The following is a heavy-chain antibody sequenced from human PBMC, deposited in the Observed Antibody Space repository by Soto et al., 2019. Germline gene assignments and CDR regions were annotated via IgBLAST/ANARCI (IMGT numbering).Heavy chain of an antibody. D-gene: IGHD1-26*01. CDR3: ARVSREIVGATTRVWFDP. CDR1: GGSISRGGYY. Sequence: QVQLQESGPGLVKPSQTLSLTCTVSGGSISRGGYYWSWIRQHPGKGLEWIGYIYYSGSTYYNPSLKSRVTISVDTSKNQFSLKLSSVTAADTAVYYCARVSREIVGATTRVWFDPWGQGTLVTVSS. J-gene: IGHJ5*02. V-gene: IGHV4-31*03. CDR2: IYYSGST.